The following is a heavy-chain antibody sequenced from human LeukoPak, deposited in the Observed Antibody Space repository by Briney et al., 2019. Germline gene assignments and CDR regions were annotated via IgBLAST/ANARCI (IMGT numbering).Heavy chain of an antibody. V-gene: IGHV4-39*01. J-gene: IGHJ4*02. CDR1: GGSFSGYY. CDR3: ARRDSGYDQYYFDY. CDR2: IYYSGST. D-gene: IGHD5-12*01. Sequence: KPSETLSLTCAVYGGSFSGYYWGWIRQPPGKGLEWIGSIYYSGSTYYNPSLKRRVTISVDTSKNQFSLKLSSVTAADTAVYYCARRDSGYDQYYFDYWGQGTLVTVSS.